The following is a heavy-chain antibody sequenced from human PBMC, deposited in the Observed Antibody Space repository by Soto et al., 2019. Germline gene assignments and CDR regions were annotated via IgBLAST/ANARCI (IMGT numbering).Heavy chain of an antibody. CDR1: GFSFNDCA. CDR2: LSWNSGSI. V-gene: IGHV3-9*01. CDR3: AAGTDTAMEQGADY. J-gene: IGHJ4*02. Sequence: VQLVESGGGLVQPGRSLRLSCTASGFSFNDCAMHWVRQAPGKGLEWVSGLSWNSGSIGYADSVKGRFTISRDNAKNSLYLQIYSLRGDDTAIYYCAAGTDTAMEQGADYWGQGTLVTVSS. D-gene: IGHD5-18*01.